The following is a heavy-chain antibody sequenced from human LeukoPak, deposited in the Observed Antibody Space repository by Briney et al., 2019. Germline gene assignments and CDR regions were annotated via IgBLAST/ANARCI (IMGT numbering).Heavy chain of an antibody. V-gene: IGHV1-2*02. J-gene: IGHJ5*02. CDR1: GYTFTAYY. CDR3: ARDLSISGAYNWFDP. D-gene: IGHD3-3*01. CDR2: INPNSGGT. Sequence: ASVKVSCKASGYTFTAYYMRWVRQAPGQGLEWMGWINPNSGGTNYAQKFQGRVTMTRDTSITTAYMELSRLRSDDTAVYYCARDLSISGAYNWFDPWGQGTLVTVSS.